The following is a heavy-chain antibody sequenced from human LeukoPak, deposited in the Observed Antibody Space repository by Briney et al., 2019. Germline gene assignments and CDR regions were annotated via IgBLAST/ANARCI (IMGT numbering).Heavy chain of an antibody. J-gene: IGHJ3*02. Sequence: SETLSLTCSVSGGPISSYYWSWIRQPPGKRLEWIGYISYSGSTLYNPSLESRVTISVDTSKNQFSLQLRSVTAADTAVYYCARVAVAAHWDAFDIWGQGTMVTVS. CDR3: ARVAVAAHWDAFDI. CDR1: GGPISSYY. V-gene: IGHV4-59*01. CDR2: ISYSGST. D-gene: IGHD6-19*01.